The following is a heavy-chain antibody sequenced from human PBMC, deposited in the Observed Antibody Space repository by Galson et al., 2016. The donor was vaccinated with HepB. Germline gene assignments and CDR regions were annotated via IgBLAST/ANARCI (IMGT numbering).Heavy chain of an antibody. CDR3: VRDGDHDSGYGMDV. D-gene: IGHD3-22*01. CDR2: ITGSGGGT. CDR1: GFTFSSDV. Sequence: SLRLSCAASGASGFTFSSDVMSWVRQAPGKGLEWVSAITGSGGGTYYADSVKGRFTIARDNSKNTLYLHMTSLRAEDTAVYFCVRDGDHDSGYGMDVWGQGTTVIVSS. V-gene: IGHV3-23*01. J-gene: IGHJ6*02.